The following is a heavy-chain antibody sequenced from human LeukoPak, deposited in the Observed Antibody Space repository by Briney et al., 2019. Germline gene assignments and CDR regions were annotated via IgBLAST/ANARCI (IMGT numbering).Heavy chain of an antibody. V-gene: IGHV3-49*04. Sequence: PGRSLRLSCTASGFTFGDYAMSSVRQAPGKGLEWVGFIRGKVYGGTTEYAASVKGRFTISRDDSKSIAYLQMNSLRTEDTAVYYCTNYGSGTYYNAPYFHHWGQGTLVTVSS. J-gene: IGHJ1*01. CDR1: GFTFGDYA. CDR2: IRGKVYGGTT. CDR3: TNYGSGTYYNAPYFHH. D-gene: IGHD3-10*01.